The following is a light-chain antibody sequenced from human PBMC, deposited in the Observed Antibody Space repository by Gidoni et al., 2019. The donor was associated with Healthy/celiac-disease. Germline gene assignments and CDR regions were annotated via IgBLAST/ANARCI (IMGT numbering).Light chain of an antibody. J-gene: IGKJ1*01. CDR2: KAS. V-gene: IGKV1-5*03. Sequence: DIQMTQSPSTLSASVGDRVTITCRAGQSISSWLAWYQQKPGKAPKLLIYKASSLESGVPSRFSGSGSGTEFTLTISSLQPDDFATYYCQQYNSYPGWTFXXXTKVEIK. CDR1: QSISSW. CDR3: QQYNSYPGWT.